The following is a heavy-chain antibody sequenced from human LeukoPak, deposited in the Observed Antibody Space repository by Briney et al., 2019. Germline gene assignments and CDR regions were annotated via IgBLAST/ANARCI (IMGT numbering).Heavy chain of an antibody. V-gene: IGHV4-59*01. CDR1: GGSISSYH. D-gene: IGHD2-2*01. Sequence: SETLSLTCTVSGGSISSYHWSWIRQPPGKGLEWIGYIYYSGSTNYNPSLKSRVTISVDTSKNQFSLKLSSVTAADTAVYYCARVPGYCSSTSCYAVENYGMDVWGQGTTVTVSS. CDR3: ARVPGYCSSTSCYAVENYGMDV. CDR2: IYYSGST. J-gene: IGHJ6*02.